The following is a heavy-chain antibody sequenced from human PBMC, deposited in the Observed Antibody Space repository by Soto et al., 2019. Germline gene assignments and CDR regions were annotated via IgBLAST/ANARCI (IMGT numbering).Heavy chain of an antibody. CDR1: GYTFTSYA. J-gene: IGHJ4*02. Sequence: QVQLVQSGAEEKKPGASVKVSCKASGYTFTSYAMHWVRQAPGQRLEWMGWINAGNGNTKYSQKFQGRVTITRDTSASTAYMELSSLRSEDTAVYYCASHTCCSSTSCYVRPLGYWGQGTLVTVSS. D-gene: IGHD2-2*01. V-gene: IGHV1-3*05. CDR2: INAGNGNT. CDR3: ASHTCCSSTSCYVRPLGY.